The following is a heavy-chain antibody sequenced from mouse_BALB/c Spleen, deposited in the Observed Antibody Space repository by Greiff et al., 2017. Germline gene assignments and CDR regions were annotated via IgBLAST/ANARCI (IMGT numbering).Heavy chain of an antibody. V-gene: IGHV2-9*02. CDR2: IWAGGST. Sequence: VQLVESGPGLVAPSQSLSITCTVSGFSLTSYGVHWVRQPPGKGLEWLGVIWAGGSTNYNSALMSRLSISKDNSKSQVFLKMNSLQTDDTAMYYCARDEGLRRPWAMDYWGQGTSVTVSS. CDR3: ARDEGLRRPWAMDY. CDR1: GFSLTSYG. D-gene: IGHD2-2*01. J-gene: IGHJ4*01.